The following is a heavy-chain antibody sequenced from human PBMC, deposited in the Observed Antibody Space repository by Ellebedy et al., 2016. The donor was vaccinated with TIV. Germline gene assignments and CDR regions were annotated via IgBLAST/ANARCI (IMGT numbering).Heavy chain of an antibody. J-gene: IGHJ4*02. Sequence: AASVTVSCKASGYTFTDYYLHWVRQAPGPGLEWLGWINPNSGGTNFAQKVQGWVTLTRDTTITTAYMELSSLTSDDTATAVFYCARGGSSNWYEAFDFWGQGTLVTASS. D-gene: IGHD6-13*01. V-gene: IGHV1-2*04. CDR1: GYTFTDYY. CDR2: INPNSGGT. CDR3: ARGGSSNWYEAFDF.